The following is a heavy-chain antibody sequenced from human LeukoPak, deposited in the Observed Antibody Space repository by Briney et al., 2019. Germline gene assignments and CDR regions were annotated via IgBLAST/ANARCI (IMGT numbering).Heavy chain of an antibody. CDR1: GFTFSSYG. D-gene: IGHD6-19*01. CDR2: IWYDGSNR. J-gene: IGHJ4*02. CDR3: ARGGSGWYYFDY. Sequence: QPGRSLRLSCAASGFTFSSYGMHWVRQAPGKGLEWVAVIWYDGSNRYYADSVKGRFTISRDNSKNTLYLQMNSLRAEDTAVYYCARGGSGWYYFDYWGQGTLVTVSS. V-gene: IGHV3-33*01.